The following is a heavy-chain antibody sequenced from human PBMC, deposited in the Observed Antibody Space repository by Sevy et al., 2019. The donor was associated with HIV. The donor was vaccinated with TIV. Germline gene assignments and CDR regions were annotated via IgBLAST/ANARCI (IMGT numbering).Heavy chain of an antibody. J-gene: IGHJ6*02. CDR2: INRRTDGGTT. D-gene: IGHD3-3*01. CDR1: GITLSDAW. CDR3: ATMGQNPQDHYDIYAMDV. V-gene: IGHV3-15*01. Sequence: GGSLRLSCAASGITLSDAWVIWVRQAPGKGLEWVGHINRRTDGGTTDYSAPVKGRFTVSRDGSKDMVFLHMDSLKTDDTGVEFSATMGQNPQDHYDIYAMDVWGQGATVTVSS.